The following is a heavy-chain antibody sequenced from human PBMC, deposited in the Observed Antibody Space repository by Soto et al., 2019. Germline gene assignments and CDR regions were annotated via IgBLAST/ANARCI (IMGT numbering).Heavy chain of an antibody. Sequence: ASVKVSCKASGYTFTSYGISWVRQAPGQGLEWMGWISAYNGNTNYAQKLQGRVTMTTDTSTSTAYMELRSLRSDDTAVYYCAIDRYWSSTSCYPPYYYYYGMDVWGQGTTVTVCS. J-gene: IGHJ6*02. CDR2: ISAYNGNT. CDR3: AIDRYWSSTSCYPPYYYYYGMDV. D-gene: IGHD2-2*01. V-gene: IGHV1-18*01. CDR1: GYTFTSYG.